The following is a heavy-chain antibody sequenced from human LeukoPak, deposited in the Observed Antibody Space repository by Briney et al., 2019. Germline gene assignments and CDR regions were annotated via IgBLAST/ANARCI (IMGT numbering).Heavy chain of an antibody. Sequence: ASVKVSCKTAGGTLSSYVFSWVRQAPGQGLEWMGGIIPIFDTAKYAQEFQGRVTITADESTSTAHMELSSLRSEDTAVYYCARHYGDYPVFDYWGQGTLVTVSS. J-gene: IGHJ4*02. V-gene: IGHV1-69*13. CDR2: IIPIFDTA. CDR3: ARHYGDYPVFDY. D-gene: IGHD4-17*01. CDR1: GGTLSSYV.